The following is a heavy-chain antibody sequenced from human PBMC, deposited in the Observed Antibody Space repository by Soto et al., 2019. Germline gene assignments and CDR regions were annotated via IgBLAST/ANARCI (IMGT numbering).Heavy chain of an antibody. D-gene: IGHD3-10*01. CDR2: MNPNSGNT. CDR1: GYTFTSYD. CDR3: AIDYLLRGMDNWFDP. V-gene: IGHV1-8*01. J-gene: IGHJ5*02. Sequence: ASVKVSCKASGYTFTSYDINWVRQATGQGLEWMGWMNPNSGNTGYAQKFQGRVTMTRNTSISTAYMELSSLRSEDTAVYYCAIDYLLRGMDNWFDPWGQGTLVTVSS.